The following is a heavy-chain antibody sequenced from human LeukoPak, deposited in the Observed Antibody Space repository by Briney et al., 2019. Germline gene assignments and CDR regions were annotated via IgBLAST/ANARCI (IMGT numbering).Heavy chain of an antibody. CDR3: ARHAQQWLTYYFDY. Sequence: SETLSLTCTVSGGSISSYSWSWIRQPPGKGLDWIGYIYYSGSTNYNPSLKSRVTISVDTSKNQFSLKLSSVTAADTAVYYCARHAQQWLTYYFDYWGQGTLVTVSS. CDR1: GGSISSYS. D-gene: IGHD6-19*01. CDR2: IYYSGST. V-gene: IGHV4-59*08. J-gene: IGHJ4*02.